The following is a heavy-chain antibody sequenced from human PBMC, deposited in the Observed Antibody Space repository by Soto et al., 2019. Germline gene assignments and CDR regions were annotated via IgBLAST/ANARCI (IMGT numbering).Heavy chain of an antibody. J-gene: IGHJ6*03. CDR2: ISWNSGSI. CDR3: AKDSVRVAVTMSYYYYYMDV. V-gene: IGHV3-9*01. CDR1: GFTFDDYA. D-gene: IGHD4-17*01. Sequence: GGSLRLSCAASGFTFDDYAMHWVRQAPGKGLEWVSGISWNSGSIGYADSVKGRFTISRDNAKNSLYLQMNSLRAEDTALYYCAKDSVRVAVTMSYYYYYMDVWGKGTTVTVSS.